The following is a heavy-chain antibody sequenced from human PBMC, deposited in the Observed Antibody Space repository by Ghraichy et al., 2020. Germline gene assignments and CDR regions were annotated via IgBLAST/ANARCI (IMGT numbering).Heavy chain of an antibody. CDR1: GGSISSYY. D-gene: IGHD3-22*01. Sequence: SETLSLTCTVSGGSISSYYWSWIRQPPGKGLEWIGYIYYSGSTNYNPSLKSRVTISVDTSKNQFSLKLSSVTAADTAVYYCARTYYYDSSGYYYAYYFDYWGQ. CDR3: ARTYYYDSSGYYYAYYFDY. V-gene: IGHV4-59*08. J-gene: IGHJ4*02. CDR2: IYYSGST.